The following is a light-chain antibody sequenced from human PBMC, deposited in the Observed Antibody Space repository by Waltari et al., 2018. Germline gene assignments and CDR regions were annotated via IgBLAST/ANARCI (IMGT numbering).Light chain of an antibody. Sequence: DIVMTQTPLSLPVTLGEPASISCRSSQSLLDSEDGNTYLDWYLQKPGQSPQLLIYEVSNRASGVPDRFSGSGSDTDFTLKISRVEAEDVGVYYCMQGIEYPFTFGPGTKRDIK. CDR1: QSLLDSEDGNTY. CDR3: MQGIEYPFT. J-gene: IGKJ3*01. CDR2: EVS. V-gene: IGKV2-40*01.